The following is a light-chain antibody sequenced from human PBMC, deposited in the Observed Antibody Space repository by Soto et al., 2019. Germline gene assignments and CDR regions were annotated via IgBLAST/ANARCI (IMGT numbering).Light chain of an antibody. Sequence: QSVLTQPASVSGSPGQSITISCTGTSSDVGGYNYVSWYQHHPGKAPKLMIYEVSNRPSGVSNRFSGSKSGNTASLTISGLQAEDEADYHCSSYTTTFSAVFGGGTKLTVL. V-gene: IGLV2-14*01. J-gene: IGLJ2*01. CDR1: SSDVGGYNY. CDR2: EVS. CDR3: SSYTTTFSAV.